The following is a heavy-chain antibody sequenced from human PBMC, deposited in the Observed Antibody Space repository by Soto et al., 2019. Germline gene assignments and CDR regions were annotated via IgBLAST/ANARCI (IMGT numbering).Heavy chain of an antibody. CDR1: GFTFSSYA. Sequence: VQLVESGGGVVQPGRSLRLSCAASGFTFSSYAMHWVRQAPGKGLEWVAVISYDGSNKYYADSVKGRFTISRDNSKNTLYLQMNSLRAEDTAVYYCAREVIAVAGTSFDYWGQGTLVTVSS. CDR3: AREVIAVAGTSFDY. J-gene: IGHJ4*02. CDR2: ISYDGSNK. D-gene: IGHD6-19*01. V-gene: IGHV3-30-3*01.